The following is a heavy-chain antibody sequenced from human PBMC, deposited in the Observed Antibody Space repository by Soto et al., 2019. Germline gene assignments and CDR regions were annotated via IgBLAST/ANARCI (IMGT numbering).Heavy chain of an antibody. V-gene: IGHV3-30*18. CDR3: AKDLSVAGTYYYYGMDV. D-gene: IGHD6-19*01. Sequence: PGGSLRLSCAASGFTFSSYGMHWVRQAPGKGLEWVAVISYDGSNKYYADSVKGLFTISRDNSKNTLYLQMNSLRAEDTAVYYCAKDLSVAGTYYYYGMDVWGQGTTVTVSS. CDR1: GFTFSSYG. J-gene: IGHJ6*02. CDR2: ISYDGSNK.